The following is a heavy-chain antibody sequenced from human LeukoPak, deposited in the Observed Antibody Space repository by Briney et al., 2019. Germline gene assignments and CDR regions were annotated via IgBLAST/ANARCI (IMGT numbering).Heavy chain of an antibody. V-gene: IGHV3-74*01. CDR2: INSDGSTT. CDR1: GFTFSSYW. CDR3: ARGISYGMDV. Sequence: GGSLRLSCVASGFTFSSYWMHWVRQAPGKGLVWVSHINSDGSTTNYADSVKGRFTISRDNAKNTLYLQMNSLRAADTAVYYCARGISYGMDVWGQGTTVTVSS. J-gene: IGHJ6*02.